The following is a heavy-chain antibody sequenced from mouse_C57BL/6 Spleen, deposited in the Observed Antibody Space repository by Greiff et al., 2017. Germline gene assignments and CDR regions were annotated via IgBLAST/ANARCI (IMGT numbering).Heavy chain of an antibody. J-gene: IGHJ2*01. CDR2: ITPTYGTT. CDR3: ARERYYGSSWGGFDY. V-gene: IGHV1-39*01. Sequence: EVKLQQSGPELVKPGASVKISCKASGYSFTDYNMNWVKQSNGKSLEWIGVITPTYGTTSYNQKFKGKATLTGDQSSSTAYMQLNSLTSEDSAVYYCARERYYGSSWGGFDYWGQGTTLTVSS. CDR1: GYSFTDYN. D-gene: IGHD1-1*01.